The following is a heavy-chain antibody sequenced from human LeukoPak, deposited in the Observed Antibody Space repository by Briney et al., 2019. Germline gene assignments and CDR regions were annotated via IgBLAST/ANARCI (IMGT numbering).Heavy chain of an antibody. CDR1: GGSFSGYY. CDR3: ARGRGWFGELRKRWFDP. J-gene: IGHJ5*02. CDR2: INHSGST. D-gene: IGHD3-10*01. V-gene: IGHV4-34*01. Sequence: SETLSLTCAVYGGSFSGYYWSWIRQPPGKGLEWIGEINHSGSTNYNPSLKSRVTISVDASKNQFSLKLSSVTAADTAVYYCARGRGWFGELRKRWFDPWGQGTLVTVSS.